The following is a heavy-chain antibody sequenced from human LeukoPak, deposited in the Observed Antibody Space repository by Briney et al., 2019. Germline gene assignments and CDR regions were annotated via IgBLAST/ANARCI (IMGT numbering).Heavy chain of an antibody. V-gene: IGHV4-34*01. Sequence: SETLSLTCAVYGGSFSGYYWSWIRQPPGKGLEWIGEINRSGSTNYNPSLKSRVTISVDTSKNQFSLKLSSVTAADTAVYYCARGRWELLYYYYYMDVWGKGTTVTVSS. CDR2: INRSGST. J-gene: IGHJ6*03. CDR1: GGSFSGYY. CDR3: ARGRWELLYYYYYMDV. D-gene: IGHD1-26*01.